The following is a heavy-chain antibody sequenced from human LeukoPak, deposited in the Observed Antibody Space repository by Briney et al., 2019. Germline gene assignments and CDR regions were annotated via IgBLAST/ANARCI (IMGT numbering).Heavy chain of an antibody. J-gene: IGHJ4*02. CDR3: AKGGSGRIPLYNFDY. D-gene: IGHD2-15*01. CDR1: GFDFSSNW. Sequence: GGSLRLSCAASGFDFSSNWMHWVRHAPGQGLEWVSAITGSGDSTYYADSVKGRCTISRDNSKNTLYLQMNSLRAEDTAGYYCAKGGSGRIPLYNFDYWGQGTLVTVSS. V-gene: IGHV3-23*01. CDR2: ITGSGDST.